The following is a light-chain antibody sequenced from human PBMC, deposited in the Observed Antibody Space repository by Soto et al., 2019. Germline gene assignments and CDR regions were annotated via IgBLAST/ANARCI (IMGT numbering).Light chain of an antibody. V-gene: IGKV2-28*01. CDR2: LGS. CDR3: MQAQQPPGYT. CDR1: QSLLHSNGYNY. J-gene: IGKJ2*01. Sequence: DIVMTQSPLSLPVTPGEPASISCRSSQSLLHSNGYNYLDWYLQKQGQSPQLLIYLGSNRASGVPDRLRGSGSGTDFTLKISGVEAEDVGVYYCMQAQQPPGYTFGQGNTLEIK.